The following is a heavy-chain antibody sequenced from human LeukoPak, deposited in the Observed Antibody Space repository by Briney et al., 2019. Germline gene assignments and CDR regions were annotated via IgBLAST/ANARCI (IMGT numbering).Heavy chain of an antibody. V-gene: IGHV3-74*01. Sequence: GGSLRLPCTASGFTLSGYWIHWVRQAPGKGLVWVARINPDGSTTNYADSVKGRFTISRDNAKNTLYLQMNSLRPEDTALYHCARDSVYSADVFDIWGQGSMVTVSS. J-gene: IGHJ3*02. CDR2: INPDGSTT. CDR1: GFTLSGYW. D-gene: IGHD2-21*01. CDR3: ARDSVYSADVFDI.